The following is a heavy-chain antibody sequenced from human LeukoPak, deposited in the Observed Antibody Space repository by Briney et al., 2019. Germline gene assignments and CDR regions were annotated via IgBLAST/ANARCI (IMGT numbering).Heavy chain of an antibody. CDR3: ARGSFSSGWEFDP. D-gene: IGHD6-19*01. Sequence: ASVKVSCKASGYTFTGYYMHWVRQAPGQGLAWMGWINPNSGGTNYAQKFQGRVTMTRDTSISTAYMELSRLRSDDTAVYYCARGSFSSGWEFDPWGQGTLVTVSS. V-gene: IGHV1-2*02. CDR2: INPNSGGT. CDR1: GYTFTGYY. J-gene: IGHJ5*02.